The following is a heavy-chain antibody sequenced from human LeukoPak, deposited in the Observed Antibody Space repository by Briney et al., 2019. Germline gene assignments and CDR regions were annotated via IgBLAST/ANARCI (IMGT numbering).Heavy chain of an antibody. CDR1: GYSISSGYY. J-gene: IGHJ4*02. V-gene: IGHV4-38-2*01. CDR2: IYHSGST. CDR3: ASLPGYSYGTGIDY. D-gene: IGHD5-18*01. Sequence: PSETLSLTCAVSGYSISSGYYWGWIRQPPGKGLEWIGSIYHSGSTYYNPSLKSRATISVDTSKNQFSLKLSSVTAADTAVYYCASLPGYSYGTGIDYWGQGTLVTVSS.